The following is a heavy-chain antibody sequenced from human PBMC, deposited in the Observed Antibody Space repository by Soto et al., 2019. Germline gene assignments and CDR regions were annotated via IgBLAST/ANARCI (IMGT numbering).Heavy chain of an antibody. Sequence: GGSLRLSCAASGFTFSDYGMSWVRQAPGKGLEWVSTIRGSAGNTYYVDSVKGRFTISRDDSTNTLFLRMTSLTADDTAVYFCAKRDVPHSTSNAYFYDHWGRGVLVTVSS. V-gene: IGHV3-23*01. CDR3: AKRDVPHSTSNAYFYDH. CDR2: IRGSAGNT. J-gene: IGHJ4*02. CDR1: GFTFSDYG. D-gene: IGHD2-21*02.